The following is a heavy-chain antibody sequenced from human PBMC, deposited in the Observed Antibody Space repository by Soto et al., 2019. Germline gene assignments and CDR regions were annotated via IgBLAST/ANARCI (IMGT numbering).Heavy chain of an antibody. CDR3: ASSGYRYGPFDY. CDR1: GFTFSSYS. Sequence: GGSLRLSCAASGFTFSSYSMNWVRQAPGKGLEWVSSISSSSSYIYYADSVKGRFTISRDNAKNSLYLQMNSLGAEDTAVYYCASSGYRYGPFDYWGQGTLVTVSS. D-gene: IGHD5-18*01. J-gene: IGHJ4*02. V-gene: IGHV3-21*04. CDR2: ISSSSSYI.